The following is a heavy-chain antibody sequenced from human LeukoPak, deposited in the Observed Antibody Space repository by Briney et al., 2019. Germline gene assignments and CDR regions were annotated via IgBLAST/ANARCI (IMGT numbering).Heavy chain of an antibody. CDR1: GFTFSSYA. D-gene: IGHD2-15*01. CDR3: AKDLGYCSGGSCYSPDYSMDF. J-gene: IGHJ6*02. Sequence: GGSLRLSCAASGFTFSSYAMSWVRQAPGKGLEWVSAISGSGGSTYYADSVKGRSTIPRDNSKNTLYLQMNSPRGEDTAVYYCAKDLGYCSGGSCYSPDYSMDFWGQGTTVTVSS. V-gene: IGHV3-23*01. CDR2: ISGSGGST.